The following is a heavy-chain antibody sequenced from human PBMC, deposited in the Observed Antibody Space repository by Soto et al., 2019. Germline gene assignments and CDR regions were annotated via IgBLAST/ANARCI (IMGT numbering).Heavy chain of an antibody. CDR2: IYPGDSDT. D-gene: IGHD6-13*01. V-gene: IGHV5-51*01. CDR1: GYSFTSYW. CDR3: ARRSSIAAADKLPYGDYVSVYYYYYMDV. Sequence: PGESLKISCRGSGYSFTSYWIGWVRQMPGKGLEWMGIIYPGDSDTRYSPSFQGQVTISADKSISTAYLQWSSLKASDTAMYYCARRSSIAAADKLPYGDYVSVYYYYYMDVWGKGTTVTVSS. J-gene: IGHJ6*03.